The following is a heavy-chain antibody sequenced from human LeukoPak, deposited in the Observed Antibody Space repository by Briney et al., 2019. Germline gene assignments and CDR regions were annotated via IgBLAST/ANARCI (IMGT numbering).Heavy chain of an antibody. CDR1: GASVSSASY. Sequence: PSETLSLTCTVSGASVSSASYWTWIRQPPGKGVEWIAHIYNGVNTNYNPSLKSRVTISVDTSKNQFSLRLNSVTAADTAVYYCARSRAFNSGAFDPWGQGSLVTVSS. D-gene: IGHD1-26*01. CDR2: IYNGVNT. J-gene: IGHJ5*02. V-gene: IGHV4-61*01. CDR3: ARSRAFNSGAFDP.